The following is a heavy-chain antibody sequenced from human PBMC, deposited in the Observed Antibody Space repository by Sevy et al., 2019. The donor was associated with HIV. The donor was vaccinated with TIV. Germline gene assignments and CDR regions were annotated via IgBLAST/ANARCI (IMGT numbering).Heavy chain of an antibody. CDR2: ISYDGSDK. J-gene: IGHJ6*02. V-gene: IGHV3-30-3*01. D-gene: IGHD4-17*01. CDR3: ARPRANYVDHYFFYAMDV. CDR1: GFAFSNYYA. Sequence: GGSLRLSCAASGFAFSNYYAMHWVRQAPGKGLEWVALISYDGSDKYYADSVKGRFTISRDNFKNTQFLQMNSLPTEDTAVYYCARPRANYVDHYFFYAMDVWGQGTTVTVSS.